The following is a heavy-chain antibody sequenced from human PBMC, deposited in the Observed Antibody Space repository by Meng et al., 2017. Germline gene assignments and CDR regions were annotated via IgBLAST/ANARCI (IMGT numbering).Heavy chain of an antibody. CDR1: GYTFTGYH. D-gene: IGHD5-18*01. V-gene: IGHV1-2*02. Sequence: ASVKVSCKASGYTFTGYHMHWVRQAPGQGLEWMGWINPNSGGTNYAQKFQGRVTMTRDTSISTAYLELSRLRSDDTAVYYCARDLPRGGYSYGSLHDYFAYWGQGTLVHVAS. J-gene: IGHJ4*01. CDR3: ARDLPRGGYSYGSLHDYFAY. CDR2: INPNSGGT.